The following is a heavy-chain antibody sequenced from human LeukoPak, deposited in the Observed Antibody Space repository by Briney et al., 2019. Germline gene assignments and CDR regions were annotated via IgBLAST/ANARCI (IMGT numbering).Heavy chain of an antibody. V-gene: IGHV3-7*03. J-gene: IGHJ6*02. CDR3: ARGGGLDV. Sequence: GGSLRLSCEASGFTFSSYWMSWVRQAPGKGLEWVASINHNGNVNYYVDSVKGRFTISRDNAKNSLYLQMSNLRAEDTAVYFCARGGGLDVWGQGATVTVSS. D-gene: IGHD3-16*01. CDR2: INHNGNVN. CDR1: GFTFSSYW.